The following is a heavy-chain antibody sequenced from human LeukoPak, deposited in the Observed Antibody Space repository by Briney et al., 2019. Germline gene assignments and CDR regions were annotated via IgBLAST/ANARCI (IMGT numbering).Heavy chain of an antibody. CDR1: GGSFSGYY. Sequence: SETLSLTCAVYGGSFSGYYWSWIRQPPGKGLEWIGEINHSGSTNYNPSLKSRVTISVDTSKNQFSLKLSSVTAADTAVYYCARGNILTGYCFDFWGQGALVAVSS. CDR3: ARGNILTGYCFDF. V-gene: IGHV4-34*01. CDR2: INHSGST. J-gene: IGHJ4*02. D-gene: IGHD3-9*01.